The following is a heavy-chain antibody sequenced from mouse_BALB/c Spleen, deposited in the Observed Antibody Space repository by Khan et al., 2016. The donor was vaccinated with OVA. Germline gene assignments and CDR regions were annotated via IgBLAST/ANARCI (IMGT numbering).Heavy chain of an antibody. Sequence: VQLKQSGPGLVQPSQSLSITCTVSGFSLTTYGVHWVRQSPGKGLEWLGVIRSGGNTDYNAAFISRLSITKDNSKSQVFFKMNSLQADDTAMYYCARNSYMYDFTYWGQGTLVTGSA. CDR3: ARNSYMYDFTY. V-gene: IGHV2-2*01. CDR1: GFSLTTYG. J-gene: IGHJ3*01. D-gene: IGHD2-14*01. CDR2: IRSGGNT.